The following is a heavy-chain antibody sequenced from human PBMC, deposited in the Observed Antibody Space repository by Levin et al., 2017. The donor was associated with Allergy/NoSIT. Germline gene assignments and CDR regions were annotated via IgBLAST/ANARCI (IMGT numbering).Heavy chain of an antibody. J-gene: IGHJ4*02. CDR2: ISSSGSYT. Sequence: MPGGSLRLSCAASGFSFSYYYMNWIRQAPGKGLEWVSYISSSGSYTKYADSVTGRFTISRDNAKNSVFLQMNSLRAEDTAIYYCARDRGGEWIDFWGQGTLVTVSS. CDR3: ARDRGGEWIDF. V-gene: IGHV3-11*05. CDR1: GFSFSYYY. D-gene: IGHD3-16*01.